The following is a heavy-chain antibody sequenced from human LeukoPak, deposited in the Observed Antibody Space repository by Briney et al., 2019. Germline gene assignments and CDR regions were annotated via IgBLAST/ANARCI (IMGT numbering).Heavy chain of an antibody. CDR2: ISTYNGNT. Sequence: ASVKVSCKASGYSFTRYAISWVRQAPGQGLEWMGWISTYNGNTNYAQDLQGRVTMTTETSTNTAYMELRSLRSDDTAVYFCARDPSNTGGWYIYFDYWGQGTRVTVSS. J-gene: IGHJ4*02. CDR3: ARDPSNTGGWYIYFDY. V-gene: IGHV1-18*01. D-gene: IGHD6-19*01. CDR1: GYSFTRYA.